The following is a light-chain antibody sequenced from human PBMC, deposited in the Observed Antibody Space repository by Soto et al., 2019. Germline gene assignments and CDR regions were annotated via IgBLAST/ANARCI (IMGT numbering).Light chain of an antibody. CDR3: QQLGT. CDR2: GAS. J-gene: IGKJ1*01. Sequence: EIVLTQSPGTLSLSPGERATLSCSASQSVSSNYLAWYQQNPGQAPRLLIYGASSRATGIPDRFSGSGSGTDFTLTISRLEPQDFAVYYCQQLGTFGQGTKVEI. CDR1: QSVSSNY. V-gene: IGKV3-20*01.